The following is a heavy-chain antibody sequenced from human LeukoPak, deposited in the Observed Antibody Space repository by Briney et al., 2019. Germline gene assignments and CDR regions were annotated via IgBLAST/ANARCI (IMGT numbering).Heavy chain of an antibody. Sequence: PSETLSLTCTVSGGSISSSSYYWGWIRQPPGKGLEWIGSIYYSGSTYFNPSLKSRVTISVDTSKNQFSLKLSSVTAADTAVYYCASFQPVVTDTPGPWGQGTMVTVSS. D-gene: IGHD2-21*02. CDR2: IYYSGST. CDR1: GGSISSSSYY. J-gene: IGHJ3*01. CDR3: ASFQPVVTDTPGP. V-gene: IGHV4-39*07.